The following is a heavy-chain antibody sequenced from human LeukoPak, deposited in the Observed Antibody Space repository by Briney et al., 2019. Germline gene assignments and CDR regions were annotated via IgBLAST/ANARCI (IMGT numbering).Heavy chain of an antibody. V-gene: IGHV3-23*01. CDR1: GFIFRSYA. CDR2: ISGGSYIT. D-gene: IGHD5-12*01. CDR3: AKATKSGDFDS. J-gene: IGHJ4*02. Sequence: GGSLRLSCAASGFIFRSYAMTWVRQAPGKGPEWVSTISGGSYITYYADSVKGRFNISRDNFENTLYLQMNSLRAEDTAVYYCAKATKSGDFDSWGQGTLVTVSS.